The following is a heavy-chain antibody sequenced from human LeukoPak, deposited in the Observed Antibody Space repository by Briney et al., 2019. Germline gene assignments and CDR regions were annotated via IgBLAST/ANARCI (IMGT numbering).Heavy chain of an antibody. J-gene: IGHJ3*02. CDR3: TRVRAYYDSSGYYLSRPDPEYAFDI. D-gene: IGHD3-22*01. CDR2: IRSKAYGGTT. CDR1: GFTFGDYA. V-gene: IGHV3-49*04. Sequence: PGGSLRLSCTASGFTFGDYAMSWVRQAPGEGLEWVGFIRSKAYGGTTEYAASVKGRFTISRDDSKSIAYLQMNSLKTEDTAVYYCTRVRAYYDSSGYYLSRPDPEYAFDIWGQGTMVTVSS.